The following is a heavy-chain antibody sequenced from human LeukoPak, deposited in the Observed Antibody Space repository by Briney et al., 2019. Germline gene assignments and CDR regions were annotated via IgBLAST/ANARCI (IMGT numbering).Heavy chain of an antibody. Sequence: SETLSLTCAVYGGSFSGYYWSWIRQPPGKGLEWIGEINHSGSTNYNPSLKSRVTISVDTSKNQFSLKLSSVTAADTAVYYCARRGHYGSGSYYMGYFDYWGQGTLVTVSS. V-gene: IGHV4-34*01. J-gene: IGHJ4*02. D-gene: IGHD3-10*01. CDR2: INHSGST. CDR3: ARRGHYGSGSYYMGYFDY. CDR1: GGSFSGYY.